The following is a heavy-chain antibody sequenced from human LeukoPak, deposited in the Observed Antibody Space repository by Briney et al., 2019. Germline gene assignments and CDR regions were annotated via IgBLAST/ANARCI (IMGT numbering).Heavy chain of an antibody. CDR3: ARVCNRPARYPRTFDY. CDR2: IYYSGST. D-gene: IGHD2/OR15-2a*01. Sequence: PSETLSLTCTVSGGSISSSSYYWGWIRQPPGKGLEWIGSIYYSGSTYYNPSLKSRVTISVDTSKNQFSLKLSSVTAADTAVYYCARVCNRPARYPRTFDYWGQGTLVTVSS. J-gene: IGHJ4*02. V-gene: IGHV4-39*07. CDR1: GGSISSSSYY.